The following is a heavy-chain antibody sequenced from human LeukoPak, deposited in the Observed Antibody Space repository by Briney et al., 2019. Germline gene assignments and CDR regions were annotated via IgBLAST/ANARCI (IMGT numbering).Heavy chain of an antibody. CDR1: GFTFSSYG. CDR2: ISFDGKNK. CDR3: AKGDGYYYYGMDV. J-gene: IGHJ6*02. Sequence: GGSLRLSCAASGFTFSSYGMHWVRQAPGQGVEWVAVISFDGKNKYCADYERGRFIISTHNSKNTLYLQINSLRVEDPAVYYCAKGDGYYYYGMDVWGQGTTVTVSS. V-gene: IGHV3-30*18.